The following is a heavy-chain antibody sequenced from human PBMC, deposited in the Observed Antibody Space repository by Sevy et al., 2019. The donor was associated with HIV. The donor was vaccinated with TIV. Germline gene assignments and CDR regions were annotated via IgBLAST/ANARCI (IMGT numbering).Heavy chain of an antibody. CDR2: ISSTSSYI. CDR3: ARGAGYPVGALDI. CDR1: GFTFNLYS. V-gene: IGHV3-21*01. J-gene: IGHJ3*02. D-gene: IGHD5-18*01. Sequence: GGYLRLSCAASGFTFNLYSMNYVRQVPGRGLEWVSSISSTSSYIFYGASVKGRFTISRDNTKNSLYLQMNSLGAEDTAVYYCARGAGYPVGALDIWGQGTVVYVSS.